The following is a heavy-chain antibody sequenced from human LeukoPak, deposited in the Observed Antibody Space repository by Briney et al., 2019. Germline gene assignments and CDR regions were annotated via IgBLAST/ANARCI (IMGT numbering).Heavy chain of an antibody. D-gene: IGHD3-9*01. J-gene: IGHJ5*02. Sequence: SETLSLTCAVCGGSFSGYYWSWIRQPPGKGLEWIGEINHSGSTNYNPSLKSRVTISVDTSKNQFSLKLSSVTAADTAVYYCARILRYFDWLTPCTWFDPWGQGTLVTVSS. CDR1: GGSFSGYY. V-gene: IGHV4-34*01. CDR2: INHSGST. CDR3: ARILRYFDWLTPCTWFDP.